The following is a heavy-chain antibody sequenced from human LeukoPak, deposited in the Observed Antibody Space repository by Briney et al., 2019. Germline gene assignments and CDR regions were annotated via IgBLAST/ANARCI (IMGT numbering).Heavy chain of an antibody. CDR3: ARDLFSGSYYEDF. D-gene: IGHD1-26*01. CDR1: GFTFSSYA. J-gene: IGHJ4*02. V-gene: IGHV3-7*01. CDR2: IDQDGTSK. Sequence: GGSLRLSCAASGFTFSSYAMSWVRQAPGKGLEWVANIDQDGTSKYYVDSVKDRFTISRDDAKNSLYLQMNSLRAEDTAVYYCARDLFSGSYYEDFWGRGTLVTVSS.